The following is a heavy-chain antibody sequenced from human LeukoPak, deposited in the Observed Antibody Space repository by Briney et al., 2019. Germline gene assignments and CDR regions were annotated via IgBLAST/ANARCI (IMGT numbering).Heavy chain of an antibody. CDR3: SRGVEPLAANTLAY. J-gene: IGHJ4*02. CDR1: GFTVITND. Sequence: GGSLRLSCAASGFTVITNDMTWLRQAPGKGLEWVSVLYSDGNTKYADSVQGRFTISRDNSKNTLYLEMNSLSPDDTAVYYCSRGVEPLAANTLAYWGQGTLVTVSS. CDR2: LYSDGNT. V-gene: IGHV3-53*01. D-gene: IGHD2-15*01.